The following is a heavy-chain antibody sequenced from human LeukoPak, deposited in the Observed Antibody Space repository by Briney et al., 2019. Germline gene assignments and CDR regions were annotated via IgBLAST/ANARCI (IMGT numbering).Heavy chain of an antibody. CDR3: ARDRNRLFDY. J-gene: IGHJ4*02. CDR1: GFTFSSYW. Sequence: GGSLRLSCVVSGFTFSSYWMTWVRQAPRKGLEWVAQIKSDGNEKYYVDSVKGRFTISRDNAKNSLYLQLSSLRAEDTAVYYCARDRNRLFDYWGQGTLVTVSS. V-gene: IGHV3-7*05. CDR2: IKSDGNEK. D-gene: IGHD1-14*01.